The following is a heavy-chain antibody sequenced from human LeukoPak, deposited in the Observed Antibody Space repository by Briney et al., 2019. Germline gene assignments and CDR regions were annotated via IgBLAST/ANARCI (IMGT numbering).Heavy chain of an antibody. CDR2: IYYSGST. CDR3: AGGGYYDSSGSIAFDI. J-gene: IGHJ3*02. Sequence: SETLSLTCTVSGGSISSYYWSWIRQPPGKGLEWIGYIYYSGSTNYNPSLKSRVTISVDTSKNQFSLKLSSVTAADTAVYYCAGGGYYDSSGSIAFDIWGQGTMVTVSS. V-gene: IGHV4-59*01. CDR1: GGSISSYY. D-gene: IGHD3-22*01.